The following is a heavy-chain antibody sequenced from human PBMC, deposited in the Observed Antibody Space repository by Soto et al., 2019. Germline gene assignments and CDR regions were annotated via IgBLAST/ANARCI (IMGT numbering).Heavy chain of an antibody. J-gene: IGHJ6*02. CDR1: GYTFTSYG. Sequence: AASVQVSCKASGYTFTSYGISWVRQAPGQGLEGMGWISAYNGNTNYAQKPQGRVTMTTNTSTSTAYMELWSLRSDDAAVDYCARDTKPQAWHFSSSWCKDYYYGMDVWGQGATVTVSS. V-gene: IGHV1-18*04. D-gene: IGHD6-13*01. CDR3: ARDTKPQAWHFSSSWCKDYYYGMDV. CDR2: ISAYNGNT.